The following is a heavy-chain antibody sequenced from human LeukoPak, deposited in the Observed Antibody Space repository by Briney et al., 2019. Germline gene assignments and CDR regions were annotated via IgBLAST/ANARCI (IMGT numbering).Heavy chain of an antibody. J-gene: IGHJ4*02. V-gene: IGHV3-30*18. Sequence: SGGSLRLSCAASGFIFRNHGMHWVRQAPGKGLEWVAVLSYDGINKYYSDSVKGRFTISRDNSKNTLYLQMNSLRAEDTAVYYCAKEHYDSSGYYDYWGQGTLVTVSS. CDR3: AKEHYDSSGYYDY. CDR1: GFIFRNHG. D-gene: IGHD3-22*01. CDR2: LSYDGINK.